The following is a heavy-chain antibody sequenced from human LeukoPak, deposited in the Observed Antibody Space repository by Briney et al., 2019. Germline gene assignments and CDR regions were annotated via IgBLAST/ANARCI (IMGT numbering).Heavy chain of an antibody. CDR1: GFTFSSYA. D-gene: IGHD3-10*01. CDR2: ISGSGGST. Sequence: GGSLRLSCAASGFTFSSYAMSWVRQAPGKGLEWVSAISGSGGSTYYADSVKGRFTISRDNSKHTLYLQMNSLRAEDTGVYYCAKGRVLLWFGESCGLYYFDYWGQGTLVTVSS. J-gene: IGHJ4*02. V-gene: IGHV3-23*01. CDR3: AKGRVLLWFGESCGLYYFDY.